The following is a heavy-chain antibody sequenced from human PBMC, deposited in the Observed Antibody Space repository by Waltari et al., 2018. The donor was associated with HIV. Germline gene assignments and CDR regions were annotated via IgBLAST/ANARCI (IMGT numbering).Heavy chain of an antibody. CDR2: INPSGGST. J-gene: IGHJ4*02. V-gene: IGHV1-46*01. CDR3: AVQRGGDFWSGYYGRFDY. D-gene: IGHD3-3*01. Sequence: QVQLVQSGAEVKKPGASVKVSCKASGYTFTSYYMHWVRQAPGQGLEWMGIINPSGGSTSYAQKFQGRVTMTRDTSTSTVYMELSSLRSEDTAVYYCAVQRGGDFWSGYYGRFDYWGQGTLVTVSS. CDR1: GYTFTSYY.